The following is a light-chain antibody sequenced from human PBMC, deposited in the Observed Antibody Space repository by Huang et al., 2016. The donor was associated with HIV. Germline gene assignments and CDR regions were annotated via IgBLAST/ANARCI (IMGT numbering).Light chain of an antibody. Sequence: EIVMTQSPATLSVSPGERATLSCRASQSVSSNLAWYPQKPGQAPRLLIHGTTTRATDIPGRFSGSGSGTEFTLTISSLQSEDFAVYYCQQYNNWPRTFSQGTKVEIK. CDR2: GTT. CDR1: QSVSSN. V-gene: IGKV3-15*01. J-gene: IGKJ1*01. CDR3: QQYNNWPRT.